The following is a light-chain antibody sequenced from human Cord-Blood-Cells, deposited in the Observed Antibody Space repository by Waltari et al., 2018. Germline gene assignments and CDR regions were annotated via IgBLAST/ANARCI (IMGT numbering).Light chain of an antibody. V-gene: IGKV1-9*01. J-gene: IGKJ5*01. CDR2: AAS. Sequence: DIQLTQSPSFLSASVGDRVTITCRASQGISSNLAWYQQKPGKAPKLLIYAASTLQRGVPSRCGGSGSGTEFTLTISSRQPEDCATYYCQQLNSYPITFGQGTRLEIK. CDR3: QQLNSYPIT. CDR1: QGISSN.